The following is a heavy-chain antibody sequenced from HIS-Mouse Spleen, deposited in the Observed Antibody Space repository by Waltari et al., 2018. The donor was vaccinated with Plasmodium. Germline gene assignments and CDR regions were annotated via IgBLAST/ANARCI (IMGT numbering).Heavy chain of an antibody. CDR2: ISYDGSNK. Sequence: QVQLVESGGGVVQPGRSLRLSGQASGFPFRSYGMHWVRQAPGKGLEWVAVISYDGSNKYYADSVKGRFTISRDNSKNTLYLQMNSLRAEDTAVYYCAKAQGVINFDYWGQGTLVTVSS. J-gene: IGHJ4*02. CDR1: GFPFRSYG. CDR3: AKAQGVINFDY. V-gene: IGHV3-30*18. D-gene: IGHD3-16*01.